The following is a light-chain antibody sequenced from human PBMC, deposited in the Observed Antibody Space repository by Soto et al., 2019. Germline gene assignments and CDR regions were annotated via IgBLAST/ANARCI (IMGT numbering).Light chain of an antibody. CDR3: QQSFRTPRT. V-gene: IGKV1-39*01. Sequence: DIQMTQSPSSLSASVGDRVTIXXRASQSVRRHLNWFQQKPGKAPDLXIYGASTLQFGVPSRFSGSGSGTDFILTISNLQPEDFAIYYCQQSFRTPRTFGQGTKVDIK. CDR2: GAS. CDR1: QSVRRH. J-gene: IGKJ1*01.